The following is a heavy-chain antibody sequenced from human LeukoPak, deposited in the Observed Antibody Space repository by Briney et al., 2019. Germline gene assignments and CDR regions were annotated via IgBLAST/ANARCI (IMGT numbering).Heavy chain of an antibody. Sequence: PGRSLRLSCAASGFTFGSYGVHWVRQAPGKGLEWVAFISYDGSNKYYADSVKGRFTISRDNSKNTLYLQMNSLRAEDTAVYYCAKDRGSSWFFDPWGQGTLVTVSS. CDR3: AKDRGSSWFFDP. CDR2: ISYDGSNK. V-gene: IGHV3-30*18. CDR1: GFTFGSYG. D-gene: IGHD6-13*01. J-gene: IGHJ5*02.